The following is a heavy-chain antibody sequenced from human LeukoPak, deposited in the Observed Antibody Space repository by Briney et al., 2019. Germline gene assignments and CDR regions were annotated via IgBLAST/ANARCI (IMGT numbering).Heavy chain of an antibody. V-gene: IGHV4-39*07. J-gene: IGHJ5*02. CDR2: IHYTGTT. CDR1: GGSIRSSSYK. D-gene: IGHD6-19*01. CDR3: ARPNRWLVKSEKATRGRWFDP. Sequence: PSETLSLTCTVSGGSIRSSSYKWGWIRQPPGKGLEWIGSIHYTGTTNYNPSLKSRVTISVDTSKNQFSLKLSSVTAADTAVYYCARPNRWLVKSEKATRGRWFDPWGQGTLVTVSS.